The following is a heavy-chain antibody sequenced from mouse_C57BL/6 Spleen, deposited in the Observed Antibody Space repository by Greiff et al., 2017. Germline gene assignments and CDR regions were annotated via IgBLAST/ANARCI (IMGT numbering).Heavy chain of an antibody. D-gene: IGHD4-1*01. Sequence: QVQLQQSGAELVRPGASVKLSCKASGYTFTDYCINWVKQRPGQGLEWIGRIYPGSGNTYYNEKFKGKATLTAEKSSTTAYMHLSSLTSEYSAFYFCSSETAGTGFAYWGHATLVTVSA. CDR1: GYTFTDYC. V-gene: IGHV1-76*01. J-gene: IGHJ3*01. CDR2: IYPGSGNT. CDR3: SSETAGTGFAY.